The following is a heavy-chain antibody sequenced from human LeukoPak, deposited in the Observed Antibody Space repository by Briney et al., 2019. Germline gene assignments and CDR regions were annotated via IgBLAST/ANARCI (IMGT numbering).Heavy chain of an antibody. CDR1: GSTFSIYG. V-gene: IGHV3-23*01. Sequence: PGGSLRLSCAASGSTFSIYGMHWVRQAPGKGLEWVSAISGSGGSTYYADSVKGRFTISRDNSKNTLYLQMNSLRAEDTAVYYCAKYRYDSSGYRTPDWYFDLWGRGTLVTVSS. D-gene: IGHD3-22*01. J-gene: IGHJ2*01. CDR3: AKYRYDSSGYRTPDWYFDL. CDR2: ISGSGGST.